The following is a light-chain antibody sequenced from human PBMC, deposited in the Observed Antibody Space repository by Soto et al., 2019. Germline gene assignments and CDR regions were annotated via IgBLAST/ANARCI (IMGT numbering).Light chain of an antibody. CDR3: SSSITNNIVV. V-gene: IGLV2-14*01. CDR2: EVS. Sequence: QSVLTQPASVSGSPGQSITISCTGTSSDVGDYNYVSWYQQHPGKAPKLIIYEVSLRLSGVSNRFSGSKSGHTASLTISGLQDDDEADYYCSSSITNNIVVFGGGTKLTVL. CDR1: SSDVGDYNY. J-gene: IGLJ2*01.